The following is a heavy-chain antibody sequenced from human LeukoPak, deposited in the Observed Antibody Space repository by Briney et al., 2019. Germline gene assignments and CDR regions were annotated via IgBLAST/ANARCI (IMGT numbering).Heavy chain of an antibody. V-gene: IGHV4-38-2*02. J-gene: IGHJ5*02. CDR1: GYSISSGYY. CDR2: INHSGST. D-gene: IGHD6-13*01. CDR3: ARGVGSSSSPFDP. Sequence: PSETLSLTCTVSGYSISSGYYWGWIRQPPGKGLEWIGEINHSGSTNYNPSLKSRVTISVDTSKNQFSLKLSSVTAADTAVYYCARGVGSSSSPFDPWGQGTLVTVSS.